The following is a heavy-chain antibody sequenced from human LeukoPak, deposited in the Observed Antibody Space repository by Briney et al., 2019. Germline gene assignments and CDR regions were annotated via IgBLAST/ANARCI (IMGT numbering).Heavy chain of an antibody. V-gene: IGHV3-48*01. D-gene: IGHD3-3*01. Sequence: GGSLRLSCAASGFTFSSYSMNWVRQAPGKGLEWVSYISSSGSTIYYADSVKGRFTISRDNAKNSLYLQMNSLRAEDTAVYYCARSGVVTLDIWGQGTMVTVSS. CDR2: ISSSGSTI. CDR1: GFTFSSYS. CDR3: ARSGVVTLDI. J-gene: IGHJ3*02.